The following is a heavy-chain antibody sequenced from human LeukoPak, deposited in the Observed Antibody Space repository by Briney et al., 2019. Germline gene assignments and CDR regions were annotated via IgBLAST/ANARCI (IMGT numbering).Heavy chain of an antibody. Sequence: PGGSLRLSCAASGFTFSNHAMSWVRQAPGKGLEWVSGISGSGGSTYYAGSVKGRFTISRDNSKNMVYLQMNSLRAEDTAVYYCAKEVGYSYGYSNHWGQGTLVTVSS. V-gene: IGHV3-23*01. CDR2: ISGSGGST. D-gene: IGHD5-18*01. CDR3: AKEVGYSYGYSNH. CDR1: GFTFSNHA. J-gene: IGHJ5*02.